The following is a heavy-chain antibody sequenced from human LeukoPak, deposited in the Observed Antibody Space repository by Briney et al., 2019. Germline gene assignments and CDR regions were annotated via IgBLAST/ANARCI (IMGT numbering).Heavy chain of an antibody. CDR1: GGSVSDFY. CDR2: IFYGGST. V-gene: IGHV4-59*02. J-gene: IGHJ3*02. CDR3: ARVPALPFGAFDI. D-gene: IGHD1-26*01. Sequence: SETLSLTCTVSGGSVSDFYWSWIRQPPGKGLEWIGYIFYGGSTHFSPSLKSRAAISVDTSKNQFSLKVSSVTAADTAVYYCARVPALPFGAFDIWGQGTMVTVSS.